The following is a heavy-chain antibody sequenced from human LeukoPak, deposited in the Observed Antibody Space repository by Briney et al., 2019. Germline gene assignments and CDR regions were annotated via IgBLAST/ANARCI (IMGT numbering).Heavy chain of an antibody. CDR2: IYYSGST. CDR3: AAEAGYSSGWYLS. V-gene: IGHV4-61*08. CDR1: GGSISSGGYY. Sequence: PSETLSLTCTVSGGSISSGGYYWSWIRQHPGKGLEWIGYIYYSGSTNYNPSLKSRVTISVDTSKNQFSLRLTSVTAADTAVYYCAAEAGYSSGWYLSWGQGTLVTVSS. J-gene: IGHJ5*02. D-gene: IGHD6-19*01.